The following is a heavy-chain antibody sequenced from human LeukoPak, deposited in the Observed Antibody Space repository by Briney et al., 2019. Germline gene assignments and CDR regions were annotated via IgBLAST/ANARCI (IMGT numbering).Heavy chain of an antibody. Sequence: GGSLRLSCAASGFTFSSYAMSWVRQAPGKGLEWVSAISGSGGSIYYADSVKGRFTISRDNAKNSLYLQMNSLRAEDTAVYYCARDSRLLWDLDYWGQGTLVTVSS. CDR3: ARDSRLLWDLDY. V-gene: IGHV3-23*01. CDR2: ISGSGGSI. CDR1: GFTFSSYA. J-gene: IGHJ4*02. D-gene: IGHD3-10*01.